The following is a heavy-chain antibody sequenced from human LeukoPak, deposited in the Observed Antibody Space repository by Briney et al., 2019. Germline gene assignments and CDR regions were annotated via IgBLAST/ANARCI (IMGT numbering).Heavy chain of an antibody. CDR2: INPSGGST. J-gene: IGHJ5*02. D-gene: IGHD6-13*01. CDR1: GYTFTSYY. V-gene: IGHV1-46*01. Sequence: ASVKVSCKASGYTFTSYYMHWVRQAPGQGLEWMGIINPSGGSTSYAQKFQGRVTMTRDTSTSTVYMELSRLRSDDTAVYYCAREYSSSSFEGAKGYNWFDPWGQGTLVTVSS. CDR3: AREYSSSSFEGAKGYNWFDP.